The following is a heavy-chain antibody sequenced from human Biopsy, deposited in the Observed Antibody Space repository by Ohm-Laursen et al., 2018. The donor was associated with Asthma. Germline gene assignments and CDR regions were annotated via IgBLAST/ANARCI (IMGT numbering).Heavy chain of an antibody. CDR3: ASDFPKDYVRYNFQF. CDR1: GYSLTDLP. Sequence: ASVKVFCKISGYSLTDLPMHWVRQAPGQGLEWMGGHDHEEGGTVNARRFQGRVTMTEDTSTDTAYMELSSLSSDDTAVYYCASDFPKDYVRYNFQFWGQGTLVTVSS. D-gene: IGHD4-17*01. V-gene: IGHV1-24*01. J-gene: IGHJ4*02. CDR2: HDHEEGGT.